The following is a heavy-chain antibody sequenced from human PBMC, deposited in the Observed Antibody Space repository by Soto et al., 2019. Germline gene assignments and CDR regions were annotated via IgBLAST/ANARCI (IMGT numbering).Heavy chain of an antibody. D-gene: IGHD3-22*01. J-gene: IGHJ4*02. CDR2: IYYSGST. V-gene: IGHV4-31*03. CDR3: ARVWDSSGPNFDY. Sequence: QVQLQESGPGLVKPSQTLSLTCTVSGGSISSGGYYWSWIRQHPGKGLEWIGYIYYSGSTYYNSSLKSRVTISVDTSKNQFCLKLSSVTAADTAVYYCARVWDSSGPNFDYWGQGTLVTVSS. CDR1: GGSISSGGYY.